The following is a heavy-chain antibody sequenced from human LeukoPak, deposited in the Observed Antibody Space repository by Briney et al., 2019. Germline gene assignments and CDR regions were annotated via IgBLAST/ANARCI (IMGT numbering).Heavy chain of an antibody. J-gene: IGHJ6*02. CDR1: GFTFSDSW. D-gene: IGHD3-16*01. Sequence: GGSLRLSCAASGFTFSDSWMNWVRQAPGKGLEGVANMNQDGSEKDYVDSVKGRFTISRDNARNSLYLQMGSLRAEDTAGYYCATYTRWVAGDVWGQGTTVTVSS. CDR3: ATYTRWVAGDV. V-gene: IGHV3-7*01. CDR2: MNQDGSEK.